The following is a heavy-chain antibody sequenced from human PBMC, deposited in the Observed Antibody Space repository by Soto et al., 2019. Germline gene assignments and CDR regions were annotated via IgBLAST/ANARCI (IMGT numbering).Heavy chain of an antibody. D-gene: IGHD1-26*01. CDR1: GGSISSGGYY. J-gene: IGHJ4*02. CDR3: ARVDTSMGATCVSY. CDR2: IYYSGST. V-gene: IGHV4-31*03. Sequence: SETLSLTCTVSGGSISSGGYYWSWIRQHPGKGLEWIGYIYYSGSTYYNPSLKSRVTISVDTSKNQFSLKLSSVTAADTAVYYCARVDTSMGATCVSYWGQGTLVTVPS.